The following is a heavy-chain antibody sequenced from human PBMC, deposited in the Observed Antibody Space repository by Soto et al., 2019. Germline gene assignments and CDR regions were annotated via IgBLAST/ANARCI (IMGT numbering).Heavy chain of an antibody. J-gene: IGHJ6*02. CDR1: GFTFSSYA. CDR3: AREKYSSSWYKVDGMDV. V-gene: IGHV3-30-3*01. Sequence: GGSLRLSCAASGFTFSSYAMHWVRQAPGKGLEWVAVISYDGSNKYYADSVKGRFTISRDNSKNTLYLQMNSLRAEDTAVYYCAREKYSSSWYKVDGMDVWGQGTTVTVSS. CDR2: ISYDGSNK. D-gene: IGHD6-13*01.